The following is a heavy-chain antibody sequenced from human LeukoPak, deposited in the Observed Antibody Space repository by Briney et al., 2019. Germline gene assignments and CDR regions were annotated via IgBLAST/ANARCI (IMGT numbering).Heavy chain of an antibody. CDR3: AKDGGLYDSSGYYNY. J-gene: IGHJ4*02. D-gene: IGHD3-22*01. V-gene: IGHV3-30*18. Sequence: RRSLRLSCAASGFTFSSYGMHWVRQAPGKGLEWVAVISYDGSNKYYADSVKGRFTISRDNSKNTLYLQMNSLRAEDTAVYYCAKDGGLYDSSGYYNYWGQGTLVTVSS. CDR1: GFTFSSYG. CDR2: ISYDGSNK.